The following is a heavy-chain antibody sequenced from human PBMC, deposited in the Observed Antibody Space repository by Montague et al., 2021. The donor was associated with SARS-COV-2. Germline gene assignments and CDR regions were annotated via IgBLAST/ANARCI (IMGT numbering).Heavy chain of an antibody. D-gene: IGHD2-21*02. J-gene: IGHJ2*01. V-gene: IGHV6-1*01. CDR1: GDSVSSNIAT. CDR2: TYYRSKWYN. CDR3: ARAYCGGDCYFYWYFDL. Sequence: CASSGDSVSSNIATWNWLRQSPSRGLEWLGRTYYRSKWYNDYAVSVKSRVIINPDTSNNRISLQLNSVTPEDTAVYYCARAYCGGDCYFYWYFDLWGRGTLVTVSS.